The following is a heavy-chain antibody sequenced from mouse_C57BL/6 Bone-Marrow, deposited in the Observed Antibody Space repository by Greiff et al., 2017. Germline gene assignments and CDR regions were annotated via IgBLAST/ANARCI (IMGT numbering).Heavy chain of an antibody. CDR3: ARNGYNYFDC. J-gene: IGHJ2*01. CDR2: IDPEDGET. Sequence: EVHLVASGAELVKPGASVKLSCTASGFNINDYYMHWVKQRTEQGLEWIGRIDPEDGETKYAPTFQGKATITADTSSNTAYLQLSSLTSADTAVYYCARNGYNYFDCWGQGTTRTVSS. CDR1: GFNINDYY. V-gene: IGHV14-2*01.